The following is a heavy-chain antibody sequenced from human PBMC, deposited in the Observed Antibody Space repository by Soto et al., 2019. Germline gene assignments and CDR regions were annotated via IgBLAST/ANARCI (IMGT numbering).Heavy chain of an antibody. J-gene: IGHJ4*02. CDR3: TIERRYYYDSGGY. Sequence: EVQLVESGGGLVKPGGSLRLSCAASGLSLSNAWMDWVRLGPGKGLEWVGRIKSKADGGTADFAAPVKGRFTISRDDSKNTLFLQMNSLKTEDTGLYYCTIERRYYYDSGGYWGQGTLVTVSS. CDR2: IKSKADGGTA. D-gene: IGHD3-22*01. V-gene: IGHV3-15*05. CDR1: GLSLSNAW.